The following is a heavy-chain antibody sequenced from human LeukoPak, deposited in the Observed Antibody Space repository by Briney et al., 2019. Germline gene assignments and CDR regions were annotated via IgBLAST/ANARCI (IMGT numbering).Heavy chain of an antibody. Sequence: SDTLSLTCAVSGYSISSSNWWGWIRQPPGKGLEWIGYIYYSGNTNYNPSLKSRVTISVDTSKNQFSLKLSSVTAADTAVYYCVGGYCSSTSCYAFDYWGQGTLVTVSS. V-gene: IGHV4-28*01. CDR2: IYYSGNT. CDR3: VGGYCSSTSCYAFDY. D-gene: IGHD2-2*01. CDR1: GYSISSSNW. J-gene: IGHJ4*02.